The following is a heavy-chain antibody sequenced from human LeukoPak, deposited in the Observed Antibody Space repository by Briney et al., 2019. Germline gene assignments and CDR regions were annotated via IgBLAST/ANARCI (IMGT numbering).Heavy chain of an antibody. D-gene: IGHD3-16*01. CDR2: ISGSGGST. V-gene: IGHV3-23*01. CDR1: GFTFSSYA. J-gene: IGHJ4*02. CDR3: AKGHYGGLGMVDY. Sequence: GGSLTLSCTASGFTFSSYAMSWVRQAPGKGLEWVSAISGSGGSTYYADSVKGRFTISRDNSKNTLYLQMNSLRAEDTAVYYCAKGHYGGLGMVDYWGQGTLVTVSS.